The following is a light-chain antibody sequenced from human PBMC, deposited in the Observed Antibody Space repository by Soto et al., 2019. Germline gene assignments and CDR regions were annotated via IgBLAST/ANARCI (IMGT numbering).Light chain of an antibody. CDR2: DVS. V-gene: IGLV2-14*03. CDR3: GSYTTSSNYV. Sequence: QSALTQPASGSGAAGQSITISCTGTISDVGSYNYVSWYQQYPGKAPKLMIYDVSTRPSGVSDRFSGSKSGNTASLTISGLRAEDEADYYCGSYTTSSNYVFGTGTKVTVL. CDR1: ISDVGSYNY. J-gene: IGLJ1*01.